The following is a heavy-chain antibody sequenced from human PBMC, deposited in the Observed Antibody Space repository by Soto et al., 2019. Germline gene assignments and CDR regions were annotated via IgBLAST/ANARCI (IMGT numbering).Heavy chain of an antibody. Sequence: EVQLLASGGGLVQPGGSLRLSCAASGFMFSSYAMSWVRQAPGKGLEWVSAISGSGGSTYYADSVKGRFIISRDNSNNTLYLQMNSLRAEDTAVYYCATITWIQLWNCDSWGQGSLVTVSS. V-gene: IGHV3-23*01. J-gene: IGHJ4*02. CDR2: ISGSGGST. D-gene: IGHD5-18*01. CDR3: ATITWIQLWNCDS. CDR1: GFMFSSYA.